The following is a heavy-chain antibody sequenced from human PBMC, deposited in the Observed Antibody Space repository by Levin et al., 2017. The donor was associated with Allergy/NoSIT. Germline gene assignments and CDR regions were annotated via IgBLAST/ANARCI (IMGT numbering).Heavy chain of an antibody. CDR1: GYTFTSYY. Sequence: ASVKVSCKASGYTFTSYYMHWVRQAPGQGLEWMGIINPSGGSTSYAQKFQGRVTMTRDTSTSTVYMELSSLRSEDTAVYYCARKRRITIFGAPLDPWGQGTLVTVSS. CDR2: INPSGGST. V-gene: IGHV1-46*01. CDR3: ARKRRITIFGAPLDP. J-gene: IGHJ5*02. D-gene: IGHD3-3*01.